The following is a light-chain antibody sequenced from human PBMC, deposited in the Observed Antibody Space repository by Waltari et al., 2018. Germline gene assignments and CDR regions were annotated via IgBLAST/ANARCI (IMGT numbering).Light chain of an antibody. CDR2: EDY. CDR1: TPNIGTNY. V-gene: IGLV1-51*01. CDR3: GAWDSSLGVGV. J-gene: IGLJ3*02. Sequence: QSVLTQPPSVSAAPGQKVSISCSGSTPNIGTNYVSWYQQFPGTAPKLHIYEDYRRPSGIPDRFSGSKSGASATLDITGLQTGDEADYYCGAWDSSLGVGVLGGGTRVTVL.